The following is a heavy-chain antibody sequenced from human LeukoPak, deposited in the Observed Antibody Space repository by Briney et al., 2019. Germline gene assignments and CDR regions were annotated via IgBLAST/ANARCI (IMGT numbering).Heavy chain of an antibody. CDR3: ARTLIAAASYGYGMDV. V-gene: IGHV1-18*01. Sequence: ASVKVSCKASGYTFTSYGISWVRQAPGQGLEWMGWISAYNGNTNYAQKLQGRVTMTTDTSTSTAYMELRSLRSDDTAVYYCARTLIAAASYGYGMDVWGQGTTVTVSS. D-gene: IGHD6-13*01. CDR1: GYTFTSYG. CDR2: ISAYNGNT. J-gene: IGHJ6*02.